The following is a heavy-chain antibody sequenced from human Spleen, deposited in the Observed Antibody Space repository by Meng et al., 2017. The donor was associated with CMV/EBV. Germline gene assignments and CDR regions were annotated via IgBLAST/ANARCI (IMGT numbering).Heavy chain of an antibody. Sequence: GGSLRLSCAVSEFTFRTYDMNWVRQAPGKGLEWLSYISSSSSTTYYADSVKGRFTTSRDNAKKSLYLQMNSLRAEDTAVYYCARDPHQTYYDFWSGPYGMDVWGQGTTVTVSS. V-gene: IGHV3-48*04. J-gene: IGHJ6*02. D-gene: IGHD3-3*01. CDR3: ARDPHQTYYDFWSGPYGMDV. CDR2: ISSSSSTT. CDR1: EFTFRTYD.